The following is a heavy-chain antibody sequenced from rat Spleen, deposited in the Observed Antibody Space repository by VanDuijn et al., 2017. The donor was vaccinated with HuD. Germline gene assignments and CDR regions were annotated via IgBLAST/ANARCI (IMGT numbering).Heavy chain of an antibody. V-gene: IGHV1-47*01. J-gene: IGHJ2*01. CDR1: GYTFTSNH. CDR3: ARGGLTVSDY. Sequence: QVQLQQSGAELVKPGTSVKLSCKASGYTFTSNHMNWIKQTTGQGLEWIGIIHPGSGDPNYNEKLKTKATLTVDKSSNTAFMQLSSLTPDDSAVYYCARGGLTVSDYWGQGVMVTVSS. D-gene: IGHD5-1*01. CDR2: IHPGSGDP.